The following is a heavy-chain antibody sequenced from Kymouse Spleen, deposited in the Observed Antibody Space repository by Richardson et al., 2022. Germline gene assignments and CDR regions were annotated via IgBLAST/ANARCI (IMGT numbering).Heavy chain of an antibody. D-gene: IGHD1-26*01. Sequence: QVQLQQWGAGLLKPSETLSLTCAVYGGSFSGYYWSWIRQPPGKGLEWIGEINHSGSTNYNPSLKSRVTISVDTSKNQFSLKLSSVTAADTAVYYCARSAGATYLYNWFDPWGQGTLVTVSS. CDR1: GGSFSGYY. CDR3: ARSAGATYLYNWFDP. V-gene: IGHV4-34*01. J-gene: IGHJ5*02. CDR2: INHSGST.